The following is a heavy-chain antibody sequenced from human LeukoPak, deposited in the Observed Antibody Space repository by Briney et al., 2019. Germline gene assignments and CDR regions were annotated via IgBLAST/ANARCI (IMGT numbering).Heavy chain of an antibody. CDR3: KRGLEY. CDR2: IRRGGSII. J-gene: IGHJ4*02. V-gene: IGHV3-48*01. CDR1: GYTFSDYT. Sequence: GGSLRLSCAASGYTFSDYTMNWVRQAPGKGPEWMSCIRRGGSIIHYADSVKGRFTISRDNFKNSLYLQMNSLRVEDTAVYYFKRGLEYWGERVLVPVSS.